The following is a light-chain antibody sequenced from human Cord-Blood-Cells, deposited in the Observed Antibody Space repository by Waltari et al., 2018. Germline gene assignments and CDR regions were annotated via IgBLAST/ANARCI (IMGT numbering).Light chain of an antibody. V-gene: IGKV3-15*01. Sequence: EIVMTQSPATLSVSPGGKATLSCRASQSVSSNLAWYQQKPGQAPRLLISGASTRATGIPARFSGSGSGTEFTLTISSLQSEDFAVYYCQQYNNWPLTFGGGTKVEIK. CDR2: GAS. CDR1: QSVSSN. CDR3: QQYNNWPLT. J-gene: IGKJ4*01.